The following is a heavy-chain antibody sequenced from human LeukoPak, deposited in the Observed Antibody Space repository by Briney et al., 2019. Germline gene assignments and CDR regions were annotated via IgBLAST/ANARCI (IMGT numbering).Heavy chain of an antibody. D-gene: IGHD3-10*01. CDR3: AREIFGSGSYPDL. V-gene: IGHV3-33*01. CDR2: IWHNGSHK. Sequence: GRSLRLSCAASGFAFNTYPMHWVRQSPGQGLEWVALIWHNGSHKFYSNSVRGQFTISRDNSKNTVSLQMNNLRPEDTAVYYCAREIFGSGSYPDLWGQGSLVTVSS. J-gene: IGHJ4*02. CDR1: GFAFNTYP.